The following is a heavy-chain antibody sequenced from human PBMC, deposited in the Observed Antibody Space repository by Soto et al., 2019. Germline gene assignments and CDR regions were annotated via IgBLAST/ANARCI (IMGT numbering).Heavy chain of an antibody. CDR2: ISDSGDST. CDR3: AKDRPGTTSFDY. Sequence: PVGSLRLSCAASGFTISSYAMSWVRQAPGKGLDWVSAISDSGDSTHYADSVKGRFTISRDTSKNTLYLQMNTLRAEDTAVYYCAKDRPGTTSFDYWGQGTLVTVSS. CDR1: GFTISSYA. J-gene: IGHJ4*02. V-gene: IGHV3-23*01. D-gene: IGHD1-1*01.